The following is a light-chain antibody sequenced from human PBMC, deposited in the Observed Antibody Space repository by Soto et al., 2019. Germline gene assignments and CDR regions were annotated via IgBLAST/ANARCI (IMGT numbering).Light chain of an antibody. J-gene: IGLJ3*02. V-gene: IGLV2-14*01. CDR1: SSDVGAYNY. CDR2: EVT. Sequence: QSALTQPASVSGSPGQSITISCTGTSSDVGAYNYVSWYQQHPGKAPKLMLYEVTNRPSGVSNRFSGSKSGNTASLTISGLQAEDEADYYCNSYTSSSTWVFGGGTKVTVL. CDR3: NSYTSSSTWV.